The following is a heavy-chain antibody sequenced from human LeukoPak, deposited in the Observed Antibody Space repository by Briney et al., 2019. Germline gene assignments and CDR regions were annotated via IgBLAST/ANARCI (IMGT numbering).Heavy chain of an antibody. Sequence: GGSLRLSCAASGFTFSSYAMSWVRQAPGKGLEWVSYISGSGSTIYYADSVKGRFTISRDSAKNSLYLQMNSLRAEDTAVYYCARQTSYSSGWNWGQGTLVTVSS. CDR2: ISGSGSTI. CDR1: GFTFSSYA. J-gene: IGHJ4*02. D-gene: IGHD6-19*01. V-gene: IGHV3-48*04. CDR3: ARQTSYSSGWN.